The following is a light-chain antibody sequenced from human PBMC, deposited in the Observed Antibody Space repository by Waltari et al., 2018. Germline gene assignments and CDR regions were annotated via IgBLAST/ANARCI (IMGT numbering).Light chain of an antibody. CDR1: QSVRTTF. V-gene: IGKV3-20*01. J-gene: IGKJ1*01. Sequence: EIVLTQSPGTLALSPGERATLYCRASQSVRTTFFAGYQPRPGQAPRLLFYGASNRAADIPDRFTASGSGTDFTLTISRLEPEDVAVYYCHQYETSPWTFGLGTRVEVK. CDR2: GAS. CDR3: HQYETSPWT.